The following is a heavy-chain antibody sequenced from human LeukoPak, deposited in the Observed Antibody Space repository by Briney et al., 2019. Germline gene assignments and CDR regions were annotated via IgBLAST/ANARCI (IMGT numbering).Heavy chain of an antibody. CDR2: IYHSGST. CDR3: ASSRLQFLEWLLYGGYYMDV. V-gene: IGHV4-38-2*02. D-gene: IGHD3-3*01. CDR1: GYSISSGYY. Sequence: SETLSLTCTVSGYSISSGYYWGWIRQPPGKGLEWIGSIYHSGSTYYNPSLKSRVTISVDTSKNQFSLKLSSVTAADTAVYYCASSRLQFLEWLLYGGYYMDVWGKGTTVTVSS. J-gene: IGHJ6*03.